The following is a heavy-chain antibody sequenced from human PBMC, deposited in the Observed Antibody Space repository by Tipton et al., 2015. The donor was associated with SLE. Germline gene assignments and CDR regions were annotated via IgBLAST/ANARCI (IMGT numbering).Heavy chain of an antibody. CDR1: GFTFSSYA. CDR2: ISGSGGST. D-gene: IGHD6-19*01. V-gene: IGHV3-23*01. J-gene: IGHJ6*03. CDR3: AKDARLVDYYYYYMDV. Sequence: SLRLSCAASGFTFSSYAMSWVRQAPGKGLEWVSAISGSGGSTYYADSVKGRFTISRDNSKNTLYLQMNSLRAEDTAVYYCAKDARLVDYYYYYMDVWGEGTTVTVSS.